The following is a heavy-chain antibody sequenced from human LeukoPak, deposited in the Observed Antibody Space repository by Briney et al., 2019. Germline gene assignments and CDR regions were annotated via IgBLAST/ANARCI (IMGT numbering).Heavy chain of an antibody. CDR3: ARAVRWVGRIYGMDV. J-gene: IGHJ6*02. Sequence: SETLSLTCTVSGGSISSGSYYWSWIRQPAGKGLEWIGRIYTSGSTNYNPSLKSRVTISVDTSKNQFSLKLSSVTAADTAVYYCARAVRWVGRIYGMDVWGQGTTVTVSS. CDR2: IYTSGST. CDR1: GGSISSGSYY. V-gene: IGHV4-61*02. D-gene: IGHD1-26*01.